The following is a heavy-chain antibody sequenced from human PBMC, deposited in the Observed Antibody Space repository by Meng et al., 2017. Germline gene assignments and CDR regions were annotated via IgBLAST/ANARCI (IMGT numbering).Heavy chain of an antibody. CDR1: GYTFTGYY. CDR2: INPNSGGT. V-gene: IGHV1-2*02. J-gene: IGHJ4*02. D-gene: IGHD5-12*01. Sequence: QVQLVTSGAEGMKPGASVKVSCKASGYTFTGYYMHWVRQAPGQGLEWMGWINPNSGGTNYAQKFQGRVTMTRDTSISTAYMELSRLRSDDTAVYYCARSIVATMVFNYWGQGTLVTVSS. CDR3: ARSIVATMVFNY.